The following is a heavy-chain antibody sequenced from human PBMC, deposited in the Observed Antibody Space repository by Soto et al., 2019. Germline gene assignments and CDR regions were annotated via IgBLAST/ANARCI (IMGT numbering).Heavy chain of an antibody. CDR1: GGSISSYY. V-gene: IGHV4-59*01. CDR3: ARGYIYPLP. D-gene: IGHD1-1*01. CDR2: IYYSGST. Sequence: PSETLSLTCTVSGGSISSYYWSWIRQPPGKGLEWIGYIYYSGSTNYNPSLKSRVTISVDTSKNQFSLKLSSVTAADTAVYYCARGYIYPLPWGQGTLVTVS. J-gene: IGHJ5*02.